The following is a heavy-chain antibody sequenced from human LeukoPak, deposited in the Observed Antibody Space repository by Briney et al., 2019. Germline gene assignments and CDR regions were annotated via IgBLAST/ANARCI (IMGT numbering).Heavy chain of an antibody. CDR1: GYTFTSYD. CDR3: ARGPYYDFYHYGMDV. J-gene: IGHJ6*02. D-gene: IGHD3-3*01. V-gene: IGHV1-8*01. CDR2: INPNSGNT. Sequence: CASVKVSCTASGYTFTSYDINWVRQATGQGLEWMGWINPNSGNTGYAQKFQGRVTMTRNTSISTAYIELSSLRSEDTAVYYCARGPYYDFYHYGMDVWGQGTTVTVSS.